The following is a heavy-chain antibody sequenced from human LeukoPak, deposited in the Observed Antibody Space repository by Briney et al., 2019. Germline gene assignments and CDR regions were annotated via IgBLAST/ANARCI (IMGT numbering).Heavy chain of an antibody. CDR2: VTGRGVGT. V-gene: IGHV3-23*01. CDR3: GSDPNGDYVGALGY. D-gene: IGHD2-8*01. CDR1: GFTLSSYA. J-gene: IGHJ4*01. Sequence: GGSLRLSCVASGFTLSSYALAWVRQAPGKGLEWVSAVTGRGVGTHYADSVKGRFTISRDNSKNMMYLQMNSLRAEDTAIYFCGSDPNGDYVGALGYWGRGTLVTVSS.